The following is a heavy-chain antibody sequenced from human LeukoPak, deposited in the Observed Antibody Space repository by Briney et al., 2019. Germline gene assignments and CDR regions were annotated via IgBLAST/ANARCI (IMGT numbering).Heavy chain of an antibody. J-gene: IGHJ4*02. D-gene: IGHD3-3*01. CDR2: IYYSGTT. CDR1: GGSVNSGSYY. Sequence: SETLSLTCTVSGGSVNSGSYYWNWIRQPPGKGLEWIGYIYYSGTTYYNPSLKSRITMSVDMSANQFSLRLTSVSAADTAVYYCTRAYWIGFHFDSWGQGILVSVSS. V-gene: IGHV4-61*01. CDR3: TRAYWIGFHFDS.